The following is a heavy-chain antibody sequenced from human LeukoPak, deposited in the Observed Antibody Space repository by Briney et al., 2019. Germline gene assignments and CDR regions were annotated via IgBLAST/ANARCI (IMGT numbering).Heavy chain of an antibody. D-gene: IGHD3-22*01. CDR2: IYPGDSDT. CDR3: ARLPYYYDSSGYYYLADH. Sequence: GESLKISCKGSGYSFTKYWIGWVRQMSGKGLEWMGIIYPGDSDTRYSPSFQGQVTISVDRSINTAYLQWRSLKASDTVMYYCARLPYYYDSSGYYYLADHWGQGTMVTVSS. CDR1: GYSFTKYW. J-gene: IGHJ5*02. V-gene: IGHV5-51*01.